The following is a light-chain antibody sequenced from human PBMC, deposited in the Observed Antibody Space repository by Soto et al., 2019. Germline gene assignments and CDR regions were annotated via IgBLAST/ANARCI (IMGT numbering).Light chain of an antibody. Sequence: QSVLTQPPSVSGAPGQRVTISCTGSSSNIGAGYDVHWYQQLPGPAPKLLIYGKSNRPSGVPDRFSGSKSGTSASLAITGLLDEDDADYYCQTSDSSLNAVIFGGGTKLTVL. CDR2: GKS. V-gene: IGLV1-40*01. CDR3: QTSDSSLNAVI. CDR1: SSNIGAGYD. J-gene: IGLJ2*01.